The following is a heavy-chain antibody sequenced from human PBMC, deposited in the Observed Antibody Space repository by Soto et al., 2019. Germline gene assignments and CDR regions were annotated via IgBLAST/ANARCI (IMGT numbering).Heavy chain of an antibody. CDR1: GFTVSSNY. V-gene: IGHV3-66*01. Sequence: GGSLRLSCAASGFTVSSNYISWVRQAPGKGLEWVSVIYSGGTTYYAESVKGRFTISRDNSKNTLYLQMNSLRAEETAVYYCAGSPSCGGDCYLQIWGQGTMVTVSS. CDR2: IYSGGTT. J-gene: IGHJ3*02. D-gene: IGHD2-21*01. CDR3: AGSPSCGGDCYLQI.